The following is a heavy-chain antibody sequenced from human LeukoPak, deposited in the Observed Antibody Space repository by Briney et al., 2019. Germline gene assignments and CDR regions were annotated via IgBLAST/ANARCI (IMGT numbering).Heavy chain of an antibody. CDR1: GGSISSSSYY. D-gene: IGHD2/OR15-2a*01. V-gene: IGHV4-39*07. J-gene: IGHJ3*02. Sequence: SETLSLTCTVSGGSISSSSYYWGWIRQPPGKGLEWIGEIYHSGSTNYNPSLKSRVTISVDKSKNQFSLKLSSVTAADTAVYYCASCNDAFDIWGQGTMVTVSS. CDR3: ASCNDAFDI. CDR2: IYHSGST.